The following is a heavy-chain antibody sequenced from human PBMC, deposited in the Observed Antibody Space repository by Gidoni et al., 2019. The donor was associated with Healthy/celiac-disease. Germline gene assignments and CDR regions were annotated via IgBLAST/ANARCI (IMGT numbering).Heavy chain of an antibody. CDR1: GYTFTSYA. Sequence: QVQLVQSGAEVKKPGASVKVSCKASGYTFTSYAMHWVRQAPGQRLEWMGWINAGNGNTKYSQKFQGRVTITRDTSASTAYMELSSLRSEDTAVYYCARVRYNWNDRGGWFDPWGQGTLVTVSS. J-gene: IGHJ5*02. CDR2: INAGNGNT. V-gene: IGHV1-3*01. CDR3: ARVRYNWNDRGGWFDP. D-gene: IGHD1-20*01.